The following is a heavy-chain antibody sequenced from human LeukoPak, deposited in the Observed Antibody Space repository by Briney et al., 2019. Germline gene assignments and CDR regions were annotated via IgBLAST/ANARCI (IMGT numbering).Heavy chain of an antibody. Sequence: ASVKVSCKASGYTFTSYGISWVRQAPGQGLEWMGWISAYNGNTNYAQKLQGRVTMTTDTSTSTAYMELRSLRSDDTAVYYCARRRYSSIPEDDSDYYYYGMDVWGQGATVTVSS. CDR3: ARRRYSSIPEDDSDYYYYGMDV. D-gene: IGHD6-13*01. V-gene: IGHV1-18*01. CDR1: GYTFTSYG. J-gene: IGHJ6*02. CDR2: ISAYNGNT.